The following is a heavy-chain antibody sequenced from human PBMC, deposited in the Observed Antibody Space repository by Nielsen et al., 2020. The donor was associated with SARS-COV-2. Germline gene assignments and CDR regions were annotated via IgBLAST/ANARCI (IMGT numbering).Heavy chain of an antibody. CDR1: GFTFNIYA. V-gene: IGHV3-23*01. D-gene: IGHD3-10*01. CDR2: VSSSGGST. J-gene: IGHJ3*01. CDR3: ARDGVVRGDALDL. Sequence: GESLKISCAASGFTFNIYAMAWVRRALGRGLQWVTGVSSSGGSTYYTDSVKGRFSISRDNSKNTLFLLMHSLRVEDTAVYYCARDGVVRGDALDLWGQGTMVTVSS.